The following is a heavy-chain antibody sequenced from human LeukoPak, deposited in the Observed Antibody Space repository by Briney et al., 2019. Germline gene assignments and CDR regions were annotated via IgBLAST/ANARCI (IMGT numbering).Heavy chain of an antibody. V-gene: IGHV4-31*03. Sequence: PSETLSLTCTVSGVSISSGGYYWSWIRQHPGKGLEWIGYIYYSGSTYNPSLKSRLTISLDTSSNQSSLKLNSVTAADTAVYYCARGPVRDYSNYWGQGTLVTVSP. CDR3: ARGPVRDYSNY. D-gene: IGHD4-11*01. CDR2: IYYSGST. CDR1: GVSISSGGYY. J-gene: IGHJ4*02.